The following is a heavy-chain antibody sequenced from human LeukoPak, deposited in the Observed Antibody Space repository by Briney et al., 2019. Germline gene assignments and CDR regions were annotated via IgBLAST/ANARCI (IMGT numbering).Heavy chain of an antibody. CDR2: IIPILGIA. V-gene: IGHV1-69*04. J-gene: IGHJ4*02. CDR3: AREYCSGGSCYKDY. D-gene: IGHD2-15*01. CDR1: GGTFSSYA. Sequence: GASVKVSCKASGGTFSSYAISWVRQAPGQGLEWMGRIIPILGIANYAQKFQGRVTITADKSTSTAYMELSSLRSEDTAVYYCAREYCSGGSCYKDYWGQGTLVTVSS.